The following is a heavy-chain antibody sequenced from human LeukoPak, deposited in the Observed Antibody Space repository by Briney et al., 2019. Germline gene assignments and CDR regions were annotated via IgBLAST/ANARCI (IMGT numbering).Heavy chain of an antibody. CDR3: AAGDSFDY. V-gene: IGHV3-7*01. D-gene: IGHD1-26*01. CDR1: GFTFSSYW. CDR2: IKQDGSEK. Sequence: GGSLRLSCAASGFTFSSYWMSWVRQAPGKGLEWVANIKQDGSEKYYVDSVKGRFTISRDNAKNSLYRQMNSLRAEDTAGYYCAAGDSFDYWGQGALVTVSS. J-gene: IGHJ4*02.